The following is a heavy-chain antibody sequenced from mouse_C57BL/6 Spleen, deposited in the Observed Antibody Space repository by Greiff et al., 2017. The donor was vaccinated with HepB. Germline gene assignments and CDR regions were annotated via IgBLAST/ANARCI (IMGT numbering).Heavy chain of an antibody. CDR3: ARDQGNGYYDY. CDR2: INYDGSST. D-gene: IGHD2-3*01. V-gene: IGHV5-16*01. J-gene: IGHJ2*01. CDR1: GFTFSDYY. Sequence: EVNLVESEGGLVQPGSSMKLSCTASGFTFSDYYMAWVRQVPEKGLEWVANINYDGSSTYYLDSLKSRFIISRDNAKNILYLQMSSLKSEDTATYYCARDQGNGYYDYWGQGTTLTVSS.